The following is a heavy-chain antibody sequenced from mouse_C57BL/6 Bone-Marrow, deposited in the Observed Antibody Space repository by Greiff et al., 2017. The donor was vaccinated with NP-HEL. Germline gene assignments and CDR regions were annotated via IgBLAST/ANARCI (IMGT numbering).Heavy chain of an antibody. V-gene: IGHV8-12*01. CDR2: IYWDDDK. CDR3: ARKNSALSYAMDY. CDR1: GFSLSTSGMG. Sequence: QVTLKESGPGILQSSQTLSLTCSFSGFSLSTSGMGVSWIRQPSGKGLEWLAHIYWDDDKRYNPSLKSRLTISKDTSRNHVFLKITSFDTADTATYYCARKNSALSYAMDYWGQGTSVTVSS. J-gene: IGHJ4*01. D-gene: IGHD6-1*01.